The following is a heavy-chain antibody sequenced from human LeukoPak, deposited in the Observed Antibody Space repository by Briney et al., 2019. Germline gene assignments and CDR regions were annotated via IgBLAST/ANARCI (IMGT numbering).Heavy chain of an antibody. D-gene: IGHD3-16*02. V-gene: IGHV4-39*01. CDR2: IYYSGST. CDR3: ACTYYDYVWGSYRIDY. Sequence: SETLSLTCTVSGGSISSSSYYWGWIRQPPGKGLEWLGSIYYSGSTYYNPSLKSRVTISVDTSKNQFSLKLSSVTAADTAVYYCACTYYDYVWGSYRIDYWGQGTLVTVSS. CDR1: GGSISSSSYY. J-gene: IGHJ4*02.